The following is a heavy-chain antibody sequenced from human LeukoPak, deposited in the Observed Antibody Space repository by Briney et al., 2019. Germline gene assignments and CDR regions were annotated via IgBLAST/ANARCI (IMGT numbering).Heavy chain of an antibody. Sequence: SETLSLTCTVSGGSISSSHYYWGWIRQPPGKGLEWIGSIYYSGSTYYNPSLKSRVTISGDTSKNQFSLRLSSVTAADTAVYYCARQYDYPDYWGQGTLVTVSS. CDR3: ARQYDYPDY. J-gene: IGHJ4*02. CDR2: IYYSGST. CDR1: GGSISSSHYY. V-gene: IGHV4-39*01.